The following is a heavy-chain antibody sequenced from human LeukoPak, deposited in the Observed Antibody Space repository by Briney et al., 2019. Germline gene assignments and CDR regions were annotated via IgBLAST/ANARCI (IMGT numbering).Heavy chain of an antibody. CDR2: ISSSSSYI. V-gene: IGHV3-21*01. Sequence: PGRSLRLSCAASGFTFSSYSMNWVRQAPGKGLEWLSSISSSSSYIYYADSVKGRFTISRDNAKNSLYLQMNSLRAEDTAVYYCARDKGITGRADYWGQGTLVTVSS. CDR3: ARDKGITGRADY. J-gene: IGHJ4*02. CDR1: GFTFSSYS. D-gene: IGHD1-20*01.